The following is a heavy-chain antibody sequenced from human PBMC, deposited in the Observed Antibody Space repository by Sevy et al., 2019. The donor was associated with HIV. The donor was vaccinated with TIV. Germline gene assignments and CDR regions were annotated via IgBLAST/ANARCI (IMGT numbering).Heavy chain of an antibody. CDR3: ARPAGSSGYYYFDY. CDR2: ISAYNGNT. CDR1: GYTFTSYG. J-gene: IGHJ4*02. Sequence: ASVKVSCKASGYTFTSYGISWVRQAPGQGLEWMGWISAYNGNTNYAQKLQGRVTMTTDTSTSTAYMELRSLRSGDTAVYYCARPAGSSGYYYFDYWGQGTLVTVSS. V-gene: IGHV1-18*01. D-gene: IGHD3-22*01.